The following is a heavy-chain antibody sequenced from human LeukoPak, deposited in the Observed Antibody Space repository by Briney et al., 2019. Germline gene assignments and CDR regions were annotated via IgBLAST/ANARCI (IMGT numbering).Heavy chain of an antibody. Sequence: GGSLRLSCAASGFTFSSYGMPWVRQAPGKGLEWVAVIWYDGSNKYYADSVKGRFTISRDNSKNTLYLQMNSLRAEDTAVYYCAKARFLYSSSSRIDYWGQGTLVTVSS. CDR3: AKARFLYSSSSRIDY. CDR2: IWYDGSNK. CDR1: GFTFSSYG. V-gene: IGHV3-33*06. D-gene: IGHD6-6*01. J-gene: IGHJ4*02.